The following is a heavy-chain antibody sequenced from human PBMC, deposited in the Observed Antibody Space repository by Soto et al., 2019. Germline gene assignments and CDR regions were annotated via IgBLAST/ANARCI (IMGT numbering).Heavy chain of an antibody. CDR2: ISSSSSYI. J-gene: IGHJ6*04. CDR3: ARAAEDIVVVPAAPLAYV. V-gene: IGHV3-21*01. Sequence: GGSLRLSCAASGFTFSSYSMNWVRQAPGKGLEWASSISSSSSYIYYADSVKGRFTISRDNAKNSLYLQMNSLRAEDTAVYYCARAAEDIVVVPAAPLAYVWGKGTTVTVSS. D-gene: IGHD2-2*01. CDR1: GFTFSSYS.